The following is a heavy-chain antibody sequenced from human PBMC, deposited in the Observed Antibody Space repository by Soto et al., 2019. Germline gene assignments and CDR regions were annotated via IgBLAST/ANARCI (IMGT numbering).Heavy chain of an antibody. Sequence: SVKVSCKASGGTFSSYAISWVRQAPGQGLEWMGGIIPIFGTANYAQKFQGRVTITADKSTSTAYMELSSLRAEDTAVYYCATRPCEVNYYGVFDYWGQGALVTVSS. CDR3: ATRPCEVNYYGVFDY. V-gene: IGHV1-69*06. D-gene: IGHD3-22*01. CDR2: IIPIFGTA. J-gene: IGHJ4*02. CDR1: GGTFSSYA.